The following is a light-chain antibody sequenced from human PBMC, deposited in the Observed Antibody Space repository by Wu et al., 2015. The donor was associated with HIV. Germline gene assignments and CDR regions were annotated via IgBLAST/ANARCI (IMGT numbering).Light chain of an antibody. J-gene: IGKJ3*01. CDR1: QSISNW. V-gene: IGKV1-5*03. CDR3: QQYSTYTFN. CDR2: QAS. Sequence: DIQMTQSPSTLSAFVGDRVTITCRASQSISNWLAWYQQKPGKAPKLLIYQASSLEAGVPSRFSGDRSGTEFTLTIDSLQPDDFATYYCQQYSTYTFNFGPGTKLHFK.